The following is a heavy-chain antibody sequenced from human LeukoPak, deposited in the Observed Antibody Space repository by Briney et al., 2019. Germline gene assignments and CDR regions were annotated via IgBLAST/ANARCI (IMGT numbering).Heavy chain of an antibody. CDR3: ARVGCSGGSCYPDY. J-gene: IGHJ4*02. Sequence: PSETLSLTCTVPGASISTSYWYWIRKPPGKGLEWVGYIHYSGDINYNPSLKSRVTISAYTSKNQLSLKLSSVTAADTAVYYCARVGCSGGSCYPDYWGQGTLVTVSS. CDR1: GASISTSY. V-gene: IGHV4-59*01. D-gene: IGHD2-15*01. CDR2: IHYSGDI.